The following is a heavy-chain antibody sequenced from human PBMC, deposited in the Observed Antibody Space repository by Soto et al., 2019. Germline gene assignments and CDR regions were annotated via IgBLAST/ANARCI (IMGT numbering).Heavy chain of an antibody. Sequence: SETLSLTCTVSGDSIITADYYCSCIRQPPGKGLEWIGYIYYSGNTYYIPSLKSRVTISVDTSKNQISLKLNSVTAADTAVYYCARGIYSTSSFFDSWGQGTLVTVSS. CDR2: IYYSGNT. CDR1: GDSIITADYY. J-gene: IGHJ4*02. D-gene: IGHD6-6*01. CDR3: ARGIYSTSSFFDS. V-gene: IGHV4-30-4*01.